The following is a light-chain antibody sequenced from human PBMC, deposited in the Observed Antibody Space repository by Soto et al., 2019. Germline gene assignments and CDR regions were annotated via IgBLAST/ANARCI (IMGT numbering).Light chain of an antibody. CDR2: DAS. Sequence: IPMSLSPSTLSASVGDRVTITCRAIQSISSWLAWYQQKPGKAPKILIYDASSLESGVPSRFSDSGSGTEFTLTISSLQPDDFATYYCQQYNGYSTFGQGTKVDNK. CDR1: QSISSW. CDR3: QQYNGYST. J-gene: IGKJ1*01. V-gene: IGKV1-5*01.